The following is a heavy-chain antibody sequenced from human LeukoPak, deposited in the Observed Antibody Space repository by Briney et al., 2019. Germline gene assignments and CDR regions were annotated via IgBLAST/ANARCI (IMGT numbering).Heavy chain of an antibody. V-gene: IGHV1-2*02. J-gene: IGHJ6*03. CDR1: GYTFTDYY. CDR3: ARVVQLRRPPYYYYYMDV. D-gene: IGHD1-1*01. CDR2: INPDSAAT. Sequence: ASLKVSCKASGYTFTDYYLHWVRQAPGQALEWMGWINPDSAATHFSQRFQGRVTMTRDTSISTVYMEMTSLNFDDTAMYYCARVVQLRRPPYYYYYMDVWGTGTTVTVSS.